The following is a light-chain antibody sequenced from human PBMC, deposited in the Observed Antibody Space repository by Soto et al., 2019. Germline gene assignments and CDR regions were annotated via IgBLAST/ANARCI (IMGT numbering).Light chain of an antibody. J-gene: IGKJ1*01. CDR1: QSVSSY. CDR3: QQRSNWPWT. Sequence: EIVLTQSPATLSWSPGDRATLSCRASQSVSSYLTWYQQKPGQAPRLLIYDASNRATGIPARFSGSGSGTYFTLTISSLEPEDFAVYYCQQRSNWPWTFGQGTKVEIK. V-gene: IGKV3-11*01. CDR2: DAS.